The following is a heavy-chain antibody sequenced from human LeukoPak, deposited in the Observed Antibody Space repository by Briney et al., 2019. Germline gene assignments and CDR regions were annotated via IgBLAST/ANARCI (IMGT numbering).Heavy chain of an antibody. CDR3: AKGSHYYDGGYFDY. J-gene: IGHJ4*02. D-gene: IGHD3-22*01. CDR2: ISGSGGST. Sequence: GGSLRLSCAASGFTFSSYALSWVRQAPGKGVEWVSTISGSGGSTYYADSVKGRFTISRDNSKSTLYLQMNSLRAEDTAVYYCAKGSHYYDGGYFDYWGQGTLVTVSS. CDR1: GFTFSSYA. V-gene: IGHV3-23*01.